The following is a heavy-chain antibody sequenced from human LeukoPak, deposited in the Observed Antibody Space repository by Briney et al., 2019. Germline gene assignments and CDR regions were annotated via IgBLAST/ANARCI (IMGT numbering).Heavy chain of an antibody. Sequence: GGSLRLSCTVSGLTVSSKYMTWVRQAPGKGLEWVSVIYSDGYTFYADSVKGRFTISRDDSKNTVYLQMNSLRVEDTAVYYCARGLSGIDVDNWGQGTLVTVSS. V-gene: IGHV3-66*01. J-gene: IGHJ4*02. CDR2: IYSDGYT. D-gene: IGHD2-15*01. CDR3: ARGLSGIDVDN. CDR1: GLTVSSKY.